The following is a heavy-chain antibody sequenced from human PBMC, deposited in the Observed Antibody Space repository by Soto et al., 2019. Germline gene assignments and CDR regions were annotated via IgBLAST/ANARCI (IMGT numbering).Heavy chain of an antibody. Sequence: VGSVKVSCKASGYTFTGYYMHWVRQAPGQGLEWMGWINPNSGGTNYAQKFQGRVTMTRDTSISTAYMELSRLRSDDTAVYYCARGPGGSLPSYYYYGMDVWGQGTTVTVSS. CDR3: ARGPGGSLPSYYYYGMDV. CDR1: GYTFTGYY. J-gene: IGHJ6*02. D-gene: IGHD3-16*01. CDR2: INPNSGGT. V-gene: IGHV1-2*02.